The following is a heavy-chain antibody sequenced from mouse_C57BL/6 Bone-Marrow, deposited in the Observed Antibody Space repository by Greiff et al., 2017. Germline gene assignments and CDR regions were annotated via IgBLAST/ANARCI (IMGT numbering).Heavy chain of an antibody. D-gene: IGHD1-1*01. V-gene: IGHV5-17*01. J-gene: IGHJ4*01. Sequence: EVKLMESGGGLVKPGGSLKLSCAASGFTFSDYGMHWVRQAPEKGLEWVAYISSGSSNIYYADTVKGRFTLSRDNAKNTLFLQMTSLRSEDTAMYYCARNALYGSSLYYYAMDYWGQGTSVTVSS. CDR3: ARNALYGSSLYYYAMDY. CDR1: GFTFSDYG. CDR2: ISSGSSNI.